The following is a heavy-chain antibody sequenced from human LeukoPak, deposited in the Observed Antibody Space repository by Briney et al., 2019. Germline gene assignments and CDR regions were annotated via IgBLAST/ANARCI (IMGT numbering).Heavy chain of an antibody. CDR3: ARDEGIAARKGYYYYYMDV. Sequence: SVKVSCKASGGTFSSYAISWVRQAPGQGLEWMGGIIPFFGKPNYAQKFEGRVTITADKSTNTAYMELSSLRSEDTAVYYCARDEGIAARKGYYYYYMDVWGKGTTVTVSS. V-gene: IGHV1-69*06. CDR1: GGTFSSYA. CDR2: IIPFFGKP. D-gene: IGHD6-6*01. J-gene: IGHJ6*03.